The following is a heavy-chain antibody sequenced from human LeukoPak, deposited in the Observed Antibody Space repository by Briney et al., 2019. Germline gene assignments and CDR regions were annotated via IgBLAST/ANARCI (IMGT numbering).Heavy chain of an antibody. J-gene: IGHJ3*02. D-gene: IGHD2-21*02. CDR2: IYYSGST. CDR1: GGSISSGGYY. V-gene: IGHV4-31*03. CDR3: ATRVVVTASNAFDI. Sequence: PSETLSLTCTVSGGSISSGGYYWSWIRQHPGKGLEWIGYIYYSGSTYYNPSLKSRVTMSVDTSKNQFSLKLSSVTAADTAVYYCATRVVVTASNAFDIWGQGTMVTVSS.